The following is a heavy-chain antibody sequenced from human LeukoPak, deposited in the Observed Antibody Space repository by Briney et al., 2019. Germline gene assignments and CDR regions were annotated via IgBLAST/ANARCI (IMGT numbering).Heavy chain of an antibody. D-gene: IGHD3-16*02. Sequence: GGSLRLSCAASGFTLSSYAMSWVRQAPGKGLEWVSGISGRGDRSYYANTVEGRFTMSRDNFKNTLYLQMNSLRVEDTAIYYCAKVLDDYVWGSYRYPENWFDPWGQGTLVTVSS. CDR3: AKVLDDYVWGSYRYPENWFDP. CDR2: ISGRGDRS. J-gene: IGHJ5*02. CDR1: GFTLSSYA. V-gene: IGHV3-23*01.